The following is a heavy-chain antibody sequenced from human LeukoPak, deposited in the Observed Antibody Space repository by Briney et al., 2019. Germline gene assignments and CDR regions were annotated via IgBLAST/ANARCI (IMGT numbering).Heavy chain of an antibody. Sequence: ASVKVSYKASGGTFSSYAISWVRQAPGQGLEWMGGIIPIFGTANYAQKFQGRVTITTDESTSTAYMELSSLRSEDTAVYYCASITGTDPDYWGQGTLVTVSS. CDR1: GGTFSSYA. CDR2: IIPIFGTA. V-gene: IGHV1-69*05. J-gene: IGHJ4*02. D-gene: IGHD1-20*01. CDR3: ASITGTDPDY.